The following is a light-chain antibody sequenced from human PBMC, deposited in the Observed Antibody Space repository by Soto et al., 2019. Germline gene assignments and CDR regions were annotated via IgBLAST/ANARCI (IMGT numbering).Light chain of an antibody. Sequence: EIVLTQSPATLSLSPGDRATLSCRASQTVDRYLAWYQQRPGQAPRLVMYDATTRATGIPDRFGGSGSGTDFTLTISSLEPEDCAVYYCQQRKNCPLTFGQGTRLE. J-gene: IGKJ5*01. V-gene: IGKV3-11*01. CDR2: DAT. CDR1: QTVDRY. CDR3: QQRKNCPLT.